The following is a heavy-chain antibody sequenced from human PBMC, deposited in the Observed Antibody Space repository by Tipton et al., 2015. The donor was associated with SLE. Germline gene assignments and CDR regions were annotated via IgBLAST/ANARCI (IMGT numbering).Heavy chain of an antibody. CDR2: IYYTGDT. J-gene: IGHJ3*02. Sequence: TLSLTCTVSGGSITSHYWSWIRQPPGKGLEWIGYIYYTGDTKYNPSLKSRVTISVDTSKNQFSLKLSSVTAADTAVYYCARVAGWIEDAFDIWGQGTMVTVSS. D-gene: IGHD2-2*03. V-gene: IGHV4-59*11. CDR3: ARVAGWIEDAFDI. CDR1: GGSITSHY.